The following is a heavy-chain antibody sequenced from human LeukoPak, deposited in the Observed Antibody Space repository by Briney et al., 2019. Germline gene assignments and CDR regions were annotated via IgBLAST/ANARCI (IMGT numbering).Heavy chain of an antibody. CDR3: AKGGGYYGDDLNNWFDP. CDR2: ISGTGGST. CDR1: GFTFSSYS. Sequence: GGSLRLSCAASGFTFSSYSMNWVRQAPGKGLEWVSAISGTGGSTYYADSVKGRFTISRDNSKNTLYLQMNSLRDEDTAVYSCAKGGGYYGDDLNNWFDPWGQGTLVTVSS. V-gene: IGHV3-23*01. J-gene: IGHJ5*02. D-gene: IGHD4-17*01.